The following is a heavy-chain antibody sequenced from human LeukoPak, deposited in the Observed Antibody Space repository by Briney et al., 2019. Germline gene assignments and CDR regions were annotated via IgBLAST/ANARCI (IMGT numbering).Heavy chain of an antibody. V-gene: IGHV3-64D*09. CDR1: GFTFSSYA. Sequence: GGSLRLSCSASGFTFSSYAMHWVRHAPGKGLEYVPAISSNGRSTYYADSVKGRFTIYRDNSQNTLYLQMSSLRAEDTAVYYCVKDRTGGRVAFDIWGQGTMVTVSS. CDR3: VKDRTGGRVAFDI. J-gene: IGHJ3*02. D-gene: IGHD1-14*01. CDR2: ISSNGRST.